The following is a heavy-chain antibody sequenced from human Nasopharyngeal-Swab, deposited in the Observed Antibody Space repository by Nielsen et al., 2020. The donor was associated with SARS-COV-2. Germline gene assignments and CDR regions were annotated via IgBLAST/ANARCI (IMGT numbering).Heavy chain of an antibody. J-gene: IGHJ4*02. Sequence: SVNASCKASGGTLSSYAIIRVRPAPGQGLEWMGGIIPIFGTANYAQKFQGRVTITADKSTSTAYMELSSLRSEDTAVYYCARVGTIFGVVSGVDWGQGTLVTVSS. CDR2: IIPIFGTA. D-gene: IGHD3-3*01. CDR3: ARVGTIFGVVSGVD. V-gene: IGHV1-69*06. CDR1: GGTLSSYA.